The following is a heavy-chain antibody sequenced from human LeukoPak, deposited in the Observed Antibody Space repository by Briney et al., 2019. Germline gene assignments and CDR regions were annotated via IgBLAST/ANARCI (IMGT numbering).Heavy chain of an antibody. D-gene: IGHD2-8*01. CDR3: AQQLRYCTNGVCYNDAFDI. Sequence: GESLKISCKGSGYSFTSYWIGWVRQMPGEGVEWMGGIFPGDSGTRYSPSFQGPVTISADKSISTAYLQWSSVKASDTAMYYCAQQLRYCTNGVCYNDAFDIWGQGTMVTVSS. CDR2: IFPGDSGT. V-gene: IGHV5-51*01. J-gene: IGHJ3*02. CDR1: GYSFTSYW.